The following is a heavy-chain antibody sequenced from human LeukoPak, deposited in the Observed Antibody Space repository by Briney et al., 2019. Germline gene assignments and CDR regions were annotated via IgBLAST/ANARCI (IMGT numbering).Heavy chain of an antibody. Sequence: PGRSLRLSCAASGFTFSSYGMHWVRQAPGKGLEWVSYISSSGSTIYYADSVKGRFTISRDNAKNSLYLQMNSLRAEDTAVYYCAREKWLRLGGYFDYWGQGTLVTVSS. J-gene: IGHJ4*02. CDR1: GFTFSSYG. V-gene: IGHV3-48*04. CDR3: AREKWLRLGGYFDY. D-gene: IGHD5-12*01. CDR2: ISSSGSTI.